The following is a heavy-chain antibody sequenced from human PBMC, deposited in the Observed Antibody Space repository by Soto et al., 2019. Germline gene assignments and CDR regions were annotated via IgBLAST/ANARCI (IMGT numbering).Heavy chain of an antibody. V-gene: IGHV4-39*01. J-gene: IGHJ6*03. CDR1: GGSISSSSYY. D-gene: IGHD2-2*01. Sequence: SETLSLTCTVSGGSISSSSYYWGWIRQPPGKGLEWIGSIYYSGSTYYNPSLKSRVTISVDTSKNQFSLKLSSVTAADTAVYYCARSLGYCSSTSCYVYYYYYMDVWGKGTTVTVSS. CDR3: ARSLGYCSSTSCYVYYYYYMDV. CDR2: IYYSGST.